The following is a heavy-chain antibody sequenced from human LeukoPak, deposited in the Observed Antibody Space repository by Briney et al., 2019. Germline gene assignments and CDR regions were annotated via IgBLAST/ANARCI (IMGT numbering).Heavy chain of an antibody. D-gene: IGHD3-22*01. CDR3: ARVTGYMIEDYFDY. V-gene: IGHV4-59*01. J-gene: IGHJ4*02. CDR1: GGSISSYY. Sequence: SETLSLTCTVSGGSISSYYWSWIRQPPGKGLEWIGYIYYRGSTNYNPSLKSRVTISVETSKNQFSLKLSSVTAADTAVYYCARVTGYMIEDYFDYWGQGTLVTVSS. CDR2: IYYRGST.